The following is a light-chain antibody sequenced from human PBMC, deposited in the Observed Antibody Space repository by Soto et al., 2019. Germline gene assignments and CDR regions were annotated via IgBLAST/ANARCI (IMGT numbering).Light chain of an antibody. Sequence: EIVMTQSPATLSVSPGERATLSCRASQSVNIYLAWYQQKPGQAPRLLIFGASSRATGIPARFSGSGSGPEFTLTINSLQSEDFAIYYCQPYNNWPLTFGGGTKVDIK. J-gene: IGKJ4*01. CDR1: QSVNIY. CDR2: GAS. CDR3: QPYNNWPLT. V-gene: IGKV3D-15*01.